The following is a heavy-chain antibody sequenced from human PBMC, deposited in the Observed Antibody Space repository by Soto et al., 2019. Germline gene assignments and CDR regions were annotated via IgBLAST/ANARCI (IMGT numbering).Heavy chain of an antibody. V-gene: IGHV3-64*01. CDR3: ARGTIQVRGYFDY. D-gene: IGHD3-16*01. CDR1: GFTFSSYA. J-gene: IGHJ4*02. CDR2: ISSNGGST. Sequence: EVQLVESGGGLVQPGGSLRLSCAASGFTFSSYAMHWVRQAPGQGLEYVSAISSNGGSTYYANSVKGRFTISRDNSKNTLYLQMGSLRAEDMAVYYCARGTIQVRGYFDYWGQGTLVTVSS.